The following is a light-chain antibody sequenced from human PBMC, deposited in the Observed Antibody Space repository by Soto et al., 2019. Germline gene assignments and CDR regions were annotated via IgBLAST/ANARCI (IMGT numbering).Light chain of an antibody. J-gene: IGKJ3*01. V-gene: IGKV1-5*03. CDR3: HHYDSYSGT. CDR1: QTISSW. CDR2: RAS. Sequence: DIQMTQSPSTLSASVGDRVTITCRASQTISSWLAWYQQKPGQAPKLLIYRASSLESGVPSRFSGSGSGADFTLTISSLQPDDFASYYCHHYDSYSGTFGPGTEVDIK.